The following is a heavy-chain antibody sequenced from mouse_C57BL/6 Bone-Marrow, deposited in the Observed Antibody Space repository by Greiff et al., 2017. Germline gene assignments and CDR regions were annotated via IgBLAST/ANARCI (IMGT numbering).Heavy chain of an antibody. V-gene: IGHV1-55*01. J-gene: IGHJ3*01. CDR2: IYPGSGST. CDR1: GYTFTSYW. D-gene: IGHD2-5*01. Sequence: QVQLQQPGAELVKPGASVKMSCKASGYTFTSYWITWVKQRPGQGLEWIGDIYPGSGSTNYNETFKSKATLTGDTSSSTAYMQLSSLTSKYSAVYYCAMAGCYSIFAYWGQGTLVTVSA. CDR3: AMAGCYSIFAY.